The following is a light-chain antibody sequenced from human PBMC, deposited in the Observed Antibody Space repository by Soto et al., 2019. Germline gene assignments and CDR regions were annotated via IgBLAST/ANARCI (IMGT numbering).Light chain of an antibody. CDR3: QTWGTGIGV. J-gene: IGLJ3*02. CDR2: LDSDGSH. V-gene: IGLV4-69*01. Sequence: QLVLTQSPSASASLGASVKLTCTLSSGHSSYAIAWHQQQAEKGPRFLMKLDSDGSHSKGDGIPDRFSGSSSGAERYLIISSLQSEDEADYYCQTWGTGIGVFGGGTKLTVL. CDR1: SGHSSYA.